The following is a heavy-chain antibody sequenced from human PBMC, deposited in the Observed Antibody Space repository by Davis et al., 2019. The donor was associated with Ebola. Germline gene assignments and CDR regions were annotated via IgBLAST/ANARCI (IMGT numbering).Heavy chain of an antibody. CDR1: GGSFSGYY. CDR3: ARRVGATWSWFDP. V-gene: IGHV4-34*01. CDR2: INHSGST. D-gene: IGHD1-26*01. Sequence: SQTLSLTRAVYGGSFSGYYWSWIRQPPGKGLEWIGEINHSGSTNYSPSLKSRVTISVDTSKNQFSLKLSSVTAADTAVYYCARRVGATWSWFDPWGQGTPVTVSS. J-gene: IGHJ5*02.